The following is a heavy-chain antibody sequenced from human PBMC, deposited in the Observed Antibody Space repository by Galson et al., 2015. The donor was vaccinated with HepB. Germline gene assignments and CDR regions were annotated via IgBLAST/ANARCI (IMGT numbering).Heavy chain of an antibody. D-gene: IGHD3-3*01. CDR2: ISSSSAYI. Sequence: SLRLSCAASGITFSSYTMNWVRQAPGKGLEWVSSISSSSAYIYYADSVKGRFTISRDNAKSSLYLQVNSLKAEDTAVYYCATSGDDFGNTYIDNWGQGTLVTVSS. CDR1: GITFSSYT. V-gene: IGHV3-21*01. CDR3: ATSGDDFGNTYIDN. J-gene: IGHJ4*02.